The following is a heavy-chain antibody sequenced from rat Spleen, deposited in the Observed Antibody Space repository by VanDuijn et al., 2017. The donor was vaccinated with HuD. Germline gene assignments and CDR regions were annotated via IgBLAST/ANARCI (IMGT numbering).Heavy chain of an antibody. CDR1: GFNFHDYW. CDR3: AREDVYYGTFAY. CDR2: INQDSSTK. Sequence: EVKLVESGGGLVQPGRSLKLSCAASGFNFHDYWMGWVRQAPGKGLEWIGEINQDSSTKKYAPSLKDKFTISRDNAQNTLYLQMSKLGSEDTAIYYCAREDVYYGTFAYWGQGTLVTVSS. D-gene: IGHD1-6*01. J-gene: IGHJ3*01. V-gene: IGHV4-2*01.